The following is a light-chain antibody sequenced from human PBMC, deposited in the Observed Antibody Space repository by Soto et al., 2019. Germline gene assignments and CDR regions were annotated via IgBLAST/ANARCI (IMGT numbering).Light chain of an antibody. CDR2: DTN. J-gene: IGLJ2*01. CDR3: LLSCSGARV. CDR1: TGAVTNGHY. V-gene: IGLV7-46*01. Sequence: QTVVTQEPSLTVSPGGTVTLTCGSSTGAVTNGHYPYWFPQKPGQAPRTLIYDTNNRHSWTPARFSASLLGGKAALTLSGAQPEDEAEYYCLLSCSGARVFGGGTKLTVL.